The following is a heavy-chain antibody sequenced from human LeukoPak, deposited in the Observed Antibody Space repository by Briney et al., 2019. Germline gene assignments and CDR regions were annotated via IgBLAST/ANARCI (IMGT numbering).Heavy chain of an antibody. Sequence: PGGSLRLSCAASGFTFSTYGMHWVRQAPGKGLLWVSRLSGDGSSTRFAHSLKGRFTISRDNATNTPYLQMNSLRAEDTAVYFCARASTTVPNLLDNWGQGTLVSVSS. J-gene: IGHJ4*02. D-gene: IGHD4-17*01. CDR3: ARASTTVPNLLDN. V-gene: IGHV3-74*01. CDR1: GFTFSTYG. CDR2: LSGDGSST.